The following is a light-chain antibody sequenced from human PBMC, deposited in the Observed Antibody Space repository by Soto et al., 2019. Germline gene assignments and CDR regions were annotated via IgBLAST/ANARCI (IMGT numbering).Light chain of an antibody. J-gene: IGLJ3*02. Sequence: QSVLTQPPSASGTPGQVFTISCSGSNSNIGDNSVNWYQQLPGTAPKLLIYSDNRRPSGVPDRFSGSKSGTSASLAISGLQSEDKAEYYCAAWDDSLNGLLFGGGTKVTVL. V-gene: IGLV1-44*01. CDR1: NSNIGDNS. CDR3: AAWDDSLNGLL. CDR2: SDN.